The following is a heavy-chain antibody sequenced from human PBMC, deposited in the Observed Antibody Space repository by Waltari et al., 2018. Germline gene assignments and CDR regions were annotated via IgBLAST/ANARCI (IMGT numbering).Heavy chain of an antibody. CDR2: IKTQSDGGGAT. CDR3: TTDQGDSYTFYSFDY. D-gene: IGHD3-16*02. J-gene: IGHJ4*02. V-gene: IGHV3-15*01. CDR1: GFTFGIRG. Sequence: EVQLVESGGGLVNTGGSLRLSCEASGFTFGIRGRDWVGQAPGKGLEWIARIKTQSDGGGATYYAAPVTGRFTVSRDDSKNMLYLQMSSLKTEDTAMYYCTTDQGDSYTFYSFDYWGQGTLVTVSS.